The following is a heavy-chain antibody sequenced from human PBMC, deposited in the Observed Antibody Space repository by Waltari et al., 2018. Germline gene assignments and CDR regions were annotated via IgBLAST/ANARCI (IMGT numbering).Heavy chain of an antibody. CDR2: IRDSGSAA. J-gene: IGHJ5*02. CDR3: ARRGDL. D-gene: IGHD3-10*01. CDR1: GFAFSRLE. Sequence: EAQLVESGGGLVQPGGSLRLSSAASGFAFSRLEMTWVRQAPGKGLEWISYIRDSGSAAFYADSVEGRFTTSRDNAKTSLFLQMNSLRVDDTAVYYCARRGDLWGQGTLVTVSS. V-gene: IGHV3-48*03.